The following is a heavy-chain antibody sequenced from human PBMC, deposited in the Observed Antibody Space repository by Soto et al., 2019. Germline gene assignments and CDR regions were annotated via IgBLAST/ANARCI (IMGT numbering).Heavy chain of an antibody. Sequence: SETLSLTCAVSGGSISSGGYSWSWIRQPPGKGLEWIGYIYYSGSTYYNPSLKSRVTISVDTSKNQFSLKLSSVTAADTAVYYCARQLWFGELGWFDPWGQGTLVTVSS. CDR1: GGSISSGGYS. D-gene: IGHD3-10*01. V-gene: IGHV4-30-2*03. CDR2: IYYSGST. CDR3: ARQLWFGELGWFDP. J-gene: IGHJ5*02.